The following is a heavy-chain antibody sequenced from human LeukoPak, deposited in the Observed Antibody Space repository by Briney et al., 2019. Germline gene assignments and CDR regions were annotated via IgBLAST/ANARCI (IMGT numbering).Heavy chain of an antibody. CDR1: GYTFTGYY. V-gene: IGHV1-2*02. Sequence: ASVKVSCKASGYTFTGYYMHWVRQAPGQGLEWMGWINPNSGGTNYAQKFQGRVTMTRDTSSSTAYMELSRLTSDDTAVYYCARELAPGYCSSTSCYRDYWGQGTLVTVSS. CDR3: ARELAPGYCSSTSCYRDY. D-gene: IGHD2-2*02. CDR2: INPNSGGT. J-gene: IGHJ4*02.